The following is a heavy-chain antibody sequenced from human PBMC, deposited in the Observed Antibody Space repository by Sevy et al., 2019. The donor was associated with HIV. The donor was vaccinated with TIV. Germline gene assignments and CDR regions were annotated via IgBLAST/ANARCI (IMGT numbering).Heavy chain of an antibody. CDR3: ARPRANYVDHYFFYAMDV. Sequence: GGSLRLSCAASGFALSNYYAMHWVRQAPGKGLEWVALISYDGSDKYYANSVKGRCIISRDNFKNTLYLQMNSLITEDTAVYYCARPRANYVDHYFFYAMDVWGQGTTVTVSS. V-gene: IGHV3-30-3*01. D-gene: IGHD4-17*01. CDR2: ISYDGSDK. J-gene: IGHJ6*02. CDR1: GFALSNYYA.